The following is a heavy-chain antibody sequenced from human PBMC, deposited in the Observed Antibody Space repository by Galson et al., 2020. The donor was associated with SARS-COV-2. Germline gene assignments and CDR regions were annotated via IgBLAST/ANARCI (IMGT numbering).Heavy chain of an antibody. CDR1: GTSFSSVSYS. J-gene: IGHJ3*02. Sequence: SDPLSLTFALSGTSFSSVSYSWNCIRQPPGKGLERICYFSHTGGTYYNPSLKSRVTISGDRSKNHISLRLSSVTAADPAVYYCARLHYGEYAPEAFDIWGPGTRVTVAS. CDR2: FSHTGGT. D-gene: IGHD4-17*01. CDR3: ARLHYGEYAPEAFDI. V-gene: IGHV4-30-2*01.